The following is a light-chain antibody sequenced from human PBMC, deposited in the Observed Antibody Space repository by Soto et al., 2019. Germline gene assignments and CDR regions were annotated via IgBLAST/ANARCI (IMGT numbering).Light chain of an antibody. CDR3: QQYGSSPLT. CDR1: QSVSSSY. CDR2: GAS. J-gene: IGKJ4*01. V-gene: IGKV3-20*01. Sequence: EIVLTQSPGTLSLSPGKRATLSCRASQSVSSSYLAWYQQKPGQAPRLLIYGASSRATGIPDRVSGSGSGTDFTLTISRLEPEDCAVYYCQQYGSSPLTFGGGTKVEIK.